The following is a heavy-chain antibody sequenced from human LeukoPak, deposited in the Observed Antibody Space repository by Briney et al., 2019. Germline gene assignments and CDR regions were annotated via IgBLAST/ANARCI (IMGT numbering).Heavy chain of an antibody. J-gene: IGHJ5*02. D-gene: IGHD5-24*01. CDR3: ARGVEMATITNWFDP. Sequence: SETLSLTCTVSGGSISGSSYYWGWIRQPPGKGLEWIGSIYYSGSTYYNPSLKSRVTISVDTSKNQFSLKLSSVTAADTAVYYCARGVEMATITNWFDPWGQGTLVTVSS. CDR2: IYYSGST. V-gene: IGHV4-39*07. CDR1: GGSISGSSYY.